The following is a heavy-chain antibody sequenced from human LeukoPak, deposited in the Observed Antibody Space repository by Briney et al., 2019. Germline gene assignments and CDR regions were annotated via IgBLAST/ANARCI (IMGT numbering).Heavy chain of an antibody. CDR3: ARIPLVLWFGEFFFGY. Sequence: SETLSLTCTVSGGPISSSSYYWGWIRQPPGKGLEWIGSIYHSGSTYYHPSPTSPVTISVDTSKNKFSLTLSSVTAPDTAAYFLARIPLVLWFGEFFFGYWGQGTLVTVSS. D-gene: IGHD3-10*01. J-gene: IGHJ4*02. CDR2: IYHSGST. CDR1: GGPISSSSYY. V-gene: IGHV4-39*07.